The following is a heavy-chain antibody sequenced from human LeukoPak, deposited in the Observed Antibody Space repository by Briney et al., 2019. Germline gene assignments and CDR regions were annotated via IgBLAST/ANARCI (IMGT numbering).Heavy chain of an antibody. J-gene: IGHJ4*02. CDR3: AKGQGYNYGDSIDY. CDR1: GFTFNNYA. V-gene: IGHV3-23*01. D-gene: IGHD5-18*01. CDR2: INGGAGSS. Sequence: PGGPLRLSXAASGFTFNNYAMTWVRQAPGKGLEWVSLINGGAGSSYYADSVKGRFTVPRDNSKNTLYLQMNSLGDDDTAVYYCAKGQGYNYGDSIDYWGQGTLVTVSS.